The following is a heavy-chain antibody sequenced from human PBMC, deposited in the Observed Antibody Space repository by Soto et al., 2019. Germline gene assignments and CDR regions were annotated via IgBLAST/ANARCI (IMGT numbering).Heavy chain of an antibody. CDR3: RRSSRYSTDV. D-gene: IGHD6-13*01. CDR2: IYYSGST. J-gene: IGHJ6*02. V-gene: IGHV4-39*01. Sequence: SETLSLTCTVSGGSISSSSYYWGWIRQPPGKGLEWIGSIYYSGSTYYNPSLKSRVTISVDTSKNQFSLNVISVTAADTAVYYCRRSSRYSTDVWGQGTTVTVSS. CDR1: GGSISSSSYY.